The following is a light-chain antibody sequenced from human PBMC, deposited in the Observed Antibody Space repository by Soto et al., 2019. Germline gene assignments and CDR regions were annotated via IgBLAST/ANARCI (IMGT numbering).Light chain of an antibody. J-gene: IGKJ1*01. CDR1: QPISTF. CDR3: QHNITPWA. Sequence: DIQLTQSPSSLSASIGDGVTITCRASQPISTFLNWYQQKPGKAPRLLIHAASSLQSGVPSRFSGSGSGTDFTLAISGLQPDDFATYYWQHNITPWAFGQRTKVEVK. CDR2: AAS. V-gene: IGKV1-39*01.